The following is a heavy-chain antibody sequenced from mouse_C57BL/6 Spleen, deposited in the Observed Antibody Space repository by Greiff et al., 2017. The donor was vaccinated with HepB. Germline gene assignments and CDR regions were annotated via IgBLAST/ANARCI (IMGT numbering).Heavy chain of an antibody. CDR3: ASSPGVSFAY. CDR1: GYTFTSYW. J-gene: IGHJ3*01. D-gene: IGHD6-2*01. V-gene: IGHV1-50*01. CDR2: IDPSDSYT. Sequence: QVQLQQPGAELVKPGASVKLSCKASGYTFTSYWMQWVKQRPGQGLEWIGEIDPSDSYTNYNQKFKGKATLTVDTSSSTAYMRLSSLTSEDSAVYYCASSPGVSFAYWGQGTLVTVSA.